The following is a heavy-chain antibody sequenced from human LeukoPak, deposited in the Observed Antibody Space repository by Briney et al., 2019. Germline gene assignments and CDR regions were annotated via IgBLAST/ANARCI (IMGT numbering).Heavy chain of an antibody. V-gene: IGHV4-38-2*01. J-gene: IGHJ5*02. CDR1: GYSISSHY. Sequence: SETLSLTCGVSGYSISSHYWGWLRQRPGKGLEGIGTIYHSWFTYYTPSLKSRVTISVDTSKNQFSLKLSSVTAADTAVYYCARTVVAATNWFDPWGQGTPVTVS. D-gene: IGHD2-15*01. CDR3: ARTVVAATNWFDP. CDR2: IYHSWFT.